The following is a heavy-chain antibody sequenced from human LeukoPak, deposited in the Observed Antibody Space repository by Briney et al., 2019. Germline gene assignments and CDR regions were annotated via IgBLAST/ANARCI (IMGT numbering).Heavy chain of an antibody. V-gene: IGHV3-33*01. CDR3: AFEIGRSQGAFDI. Sequence: PGRSLRLSCAASGFTFSKYAMHWVPQTPGKGREWGAALWNDGRDENYADSVKGRFTISSDNSKSTLYLQMNSLRAEDSAVYYCAFEIGRSQGAFDIWGQGTMITVSS. D-gene: IGHD1-26*01. J-gene: IGHJ3*02. CDR1: GFTFSKYA. CDR2: LWNDGRDE.